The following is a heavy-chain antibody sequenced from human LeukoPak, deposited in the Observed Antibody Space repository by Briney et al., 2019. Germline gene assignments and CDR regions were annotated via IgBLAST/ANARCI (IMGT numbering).Heavy chain of an antibody. V-gene: IGHV3-64*01. CDR1: GFTFRAYG. CDR3: ARTNYYYYYMDV. CDR2: ISSNGGST. J-gene: IGHJ6*03. Sequence: GGSLRLSCAASGFTFRAYGMHWVRQAPGKGLEYVSAISSNGGSTYYANSVKGRFTISRDNSKNTLYLQMGSLRAEDMAVYYCARTNYYYYYMDVWGKGTTVTVSS. D-gene: IGHD4-11*01.